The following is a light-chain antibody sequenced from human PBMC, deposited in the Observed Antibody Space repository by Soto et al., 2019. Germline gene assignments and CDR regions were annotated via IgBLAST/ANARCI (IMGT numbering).Light chain of an antibody. V-gene: IGKV3-20*01. CDR3: QQDGSSPT. CDR1: QSVSSNY. CDR2: DVS. J-gene: IGKJ1*01. Sequence: DIVLTQSPGTLSLSPGERATLSCRSSQSVSSNYLAWYQQKPDQAPRLVIYDVSGRATGIQDRFSGSGSGTAFSLTISRLEPEDSTVYYCQQDGSSPTYGQGTKVEIK.